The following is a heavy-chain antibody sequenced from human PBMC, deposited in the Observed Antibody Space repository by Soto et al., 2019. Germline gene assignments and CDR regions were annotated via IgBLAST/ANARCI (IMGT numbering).Heavy chain of an antibody. Sequence: QVQLVESGGGVVQPGGSLRLSCATSGFAFSSYGMHWVRQAPGKGLEWVAVVRFDAINKYYADSVKGRFTISRDNSKSMVYLQMNSLRPDNTAVYYCAKLPNCGGDCYFDYLGQGTLVTVSS. D-gene: IGHD2-21*02. J-gene: IGHJ4*02. CDR3: AKLPNCGGDCYFDY. CDR1: GFAFSSYG. V-gene: IGHV3-30*02. CDR2: VRFDAINK.